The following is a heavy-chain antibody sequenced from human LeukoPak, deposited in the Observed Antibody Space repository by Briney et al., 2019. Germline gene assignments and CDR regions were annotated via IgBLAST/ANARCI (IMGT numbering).Heavy chain of an antibody. CDR2: ISGSGGST. V-gene: IGHV3-23*01. J-gene: IGHJ3*02. CDR1: GFTFSSYA. Sequence: GGSLRLSCAASGFTFSSYAMSWVRQAPGKGLEWVSAISGSGGSTYYADSVKGRFTISRDNSKNTLYLQMNSLRAEDTAVYYCARPRGVSHDAFDIWGQGTMVTVSS. CDR3: ARPRGVSHDAFDI. D-gene: IGHD3-10*01.